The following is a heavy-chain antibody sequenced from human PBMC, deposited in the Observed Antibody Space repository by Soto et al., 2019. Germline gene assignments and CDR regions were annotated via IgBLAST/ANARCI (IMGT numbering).Heavy chain of an antibody. Sequence: EVQLVESGGGLVKPGGSLRLSCVASGFTFSNAWMSWVRQAPGKGLEWVGRIKSKTDGGTRDYAAPVKGRFTMSRDDSKTTLYLQMHSLTTEYTAVYYYTTSHLCWNDADYWGQGTLVTVSS. CDR1: GFTFSNAW. CDR2: IKSKTDGGTR. J-gene: IGHJ4*02. V-gene: IGHV3-15*01. CDR3: TTSHLCWNDADY. D-gene: IGHD1-1*01.